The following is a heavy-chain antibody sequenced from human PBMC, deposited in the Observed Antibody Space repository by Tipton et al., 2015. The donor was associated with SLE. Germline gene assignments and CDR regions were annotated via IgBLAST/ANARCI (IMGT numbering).Heavy chain of an antibody. Sequence: LVKPTETLSLTCAISGDSVSSNIAAWNWIRQSPSRGLEWLGRTYYRPKWDNEYAVSVKGRMTIIPDTSKNQFSLQVNSVTPEDTAVYYCARMISTTSCYRLDSRGQRTLVPVSS. CDR2: TYYRPKWDN. J-gene: IGHJ4*02. D-gene: IGHD2-2*02. CDR3: ARMISTTSCYRLDS. CDR1: GDSVSSNIAA. V-gene: IGHV6-1*01.